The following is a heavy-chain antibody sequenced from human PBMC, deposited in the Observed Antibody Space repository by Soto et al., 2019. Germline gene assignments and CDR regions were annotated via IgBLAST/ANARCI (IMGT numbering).Heavy chain of an antibody. CDR3: ARDRRGYSYGYPVSYFDY. V-gene: IGHV4-39*02. Sequence: ETLSLTCTVSGGSISSSSYYWGWIRQPPGKGLEWIGSIYYSGSTYYNPSLKSRVTISVDTSKNQFSLKLSSVTAADTAVYYCARDRRGYSYGYPVSYFDYWGQGTLVTVSS. CDR2: IYYSGST. CDR1: GGSISSSSYY. J-gene: IGHJ4*02. D-gene: IGHD5-18*01.